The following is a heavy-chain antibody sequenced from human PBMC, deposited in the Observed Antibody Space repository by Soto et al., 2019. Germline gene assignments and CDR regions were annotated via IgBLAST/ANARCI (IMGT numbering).Heavy chain of an antibody. CDR2: IYYSGST. CDR3: ARDRRLGGFDY. D-gene: IGHD3-16*01. V-gene: IGHV4-31*03. CDR1: GGSISSGGYY. J-gene: IGHJ4*02. Sequence: QVQLQESGPGLVKPSQTLSLTCTVSGGSISSGGYYWSWIRQHPGKGLEWIGYIYYSGSTYYNPSLRSRVTIQVDTSKNQFALKLSSVTAADTAVYYCARDRRLGGFDYWGQGTLVTVSS.